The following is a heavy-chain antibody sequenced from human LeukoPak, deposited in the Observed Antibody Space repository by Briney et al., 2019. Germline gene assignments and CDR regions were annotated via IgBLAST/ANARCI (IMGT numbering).Heavy chain of an antibody. CDR3: AVALNRITIFGVVTAPLDY. D-gene: IGHD3-3*01. CDR2: IIPIFGTA. J-gene: IGHJ4*02. V-gene: IGHV1-69*13. Sequence: ASVKVSCKASGGTFSSYAISWVRQAPGQGLEWMGGIIPIFGTANYAQKFQGRVTITADESTSTDYMELSSLRSEDTAVYYCAVALNRITIFGVVTAPLDYWGQGTLVTVSS. CDR1: GGTFSSYA.